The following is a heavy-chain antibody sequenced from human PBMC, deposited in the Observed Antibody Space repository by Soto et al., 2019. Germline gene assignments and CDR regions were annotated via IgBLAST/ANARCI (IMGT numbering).Heavy chain of an antibody. D-gene: IGHD3-10*01. CDR1: GFTVSSNY. CDR2: ISGSGGST. Sequence: GGSLRLSCAASGFTVSSNYMSWVRQAPGKGLEWVSAISGSGGSTYYADSVKGRFTISRDNSKNTLYLQMNSLRAEDTAVYYYAKGLDYYGSGSYLVGMDVWGQGTTVTVSS. J-gene: IGHJ6*02. V-gene: IGHV3-23*01. CDR3: AKGLDYYGSGSYLVGMDV.